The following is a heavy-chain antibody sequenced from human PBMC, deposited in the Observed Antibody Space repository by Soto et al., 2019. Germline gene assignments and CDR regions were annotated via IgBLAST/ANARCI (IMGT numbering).Heavy chain of an antibody. J-gene: IGHJ4*02. CDR1: GGSISSINYY. V-gene: IGHV4-39*01. Sequence: QLQLQESGPGLVKPSETLSLTCTVSGGSISSINYYWGWIRQPPGKGLEWIGSIYYSGSTYYNPSLKSRVTISVDTSKNQFSLKLISVTVADTAVYYCARGLYGSGSYFDYWGQGTLVTVSS. D-gene: IGHD3-10*01. CDR2: IYYSGST. CDR3: ARGLYGSGSYFDY.